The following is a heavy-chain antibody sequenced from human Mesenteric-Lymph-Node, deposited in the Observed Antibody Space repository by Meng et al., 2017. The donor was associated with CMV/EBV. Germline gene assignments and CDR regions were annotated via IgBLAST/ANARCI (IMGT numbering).Heavy chain of an antibody. J-gene: IGHJ4*02. V-gene: IGHV3-9*01. CDR1: GFTFEDYA. CDR3: AKTTYGSGPLDY. D-gene: IGHD3-10*01. Sequence: SLKISCAASGFTFEDYAIHWVRQAPGKGLEWVSGISWNSGIIGYADSVKGRFTISRDNPKNSLYLQMNSLSPEDTALYYCAKTTYGSGPLDYWGQGTLVTVSS. CDR2: ISWNSGII.